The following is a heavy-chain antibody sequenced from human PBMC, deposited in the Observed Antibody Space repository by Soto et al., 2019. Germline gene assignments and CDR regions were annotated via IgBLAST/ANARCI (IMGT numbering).Heavy chain of an antibody. CDR1: GLTFSSYS. CDR3: AKRRGAGGHFDY. J-gene: IGHJ4*02. D-gene: IGHD2-15*01. CDR2: VSIGGST. Sequence: QHGGALDLSCAASGLTFSSYSMGWVRQGPGKGMEWVAVVSIGGSTHYADSVRGRFTISRDNSKNTLSLQMNSLTAEDTAVYFCAKRRGAGGHFDYWGQGALVTVSS. V-gene: IGHV3-23*01.